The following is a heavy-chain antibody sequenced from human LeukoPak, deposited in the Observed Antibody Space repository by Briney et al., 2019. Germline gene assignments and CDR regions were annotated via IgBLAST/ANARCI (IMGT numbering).Heavy chain of an antibody. CDR3: ARRFTMVRGVIIDDFAFDI. D-gene: IGHD3-10*01. Sequence: PGGSLRLSCAVSGFTVSSNYMSWVRQAPGKGLEWVSVIYSGGSTYYADSVKGRFTIPRDNSKNTLYLQMNSLRAEDTAVYYCARRFTMVRGVIIDDFAFDIWGQGTMVTVSS. CDR1: GFTVSSNY. J-gene: IGHJ3*02. V-gene: IGHV3-66*04. CDR2: IYSGGST.